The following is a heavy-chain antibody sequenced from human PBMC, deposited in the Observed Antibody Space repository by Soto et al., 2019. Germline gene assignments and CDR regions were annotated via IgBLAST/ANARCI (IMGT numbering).Heavy chain of an antibody. D-gene: IGHD1-1*01. J-gene: IGHJ4*02. CDR1: GFSFSTST. Sequence: EVQLVESGGGLVKPGGSLRLSCAASGFSFSTSTMNRVRQAPGKGLEFVSSIGRTGIDRYYIDSVKGRFTISRDNAQNSLYLQMNSLRAEDTALYYCVCDDNRRYWGQGTLVTVSS. CDR3: VCDDNRRY. CDR2: IGRTGIDR. V-gene: IGHV3-21*01.